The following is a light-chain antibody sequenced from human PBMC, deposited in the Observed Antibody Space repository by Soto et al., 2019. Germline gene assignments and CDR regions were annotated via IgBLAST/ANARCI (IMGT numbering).Light chain of an antibody. V-gene: IGKV1-9*01. CDR2: TAS. CDR3: QQLNTYPIT. J-gene: IGKJ5*01. CDR1: QGINSD. Sequence: DIQLTQSPSFLSASVGDRVTITCRASQGINSDLAWYQQKPGKAPNLLIYTASTLQTGVPSRFSGSGSGTEFTLTIRSLPPEDFATYYCQQLNTYPITFGQGTRLEIK.